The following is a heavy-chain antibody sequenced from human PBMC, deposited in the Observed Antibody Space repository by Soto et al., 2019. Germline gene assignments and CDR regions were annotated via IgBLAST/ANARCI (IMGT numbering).Heavy chain of an antibody. J-gene: IGHJ4*02. CDR2: IYYSGST. D-gene: IGHD3-22*01. CDR1: GGSISSSSYY. V-gene: IGHV4-39*01. CDR3: ARHARPKYYYDSSGTTFDY. Sequence: PSETLSLTCTVSGGSISSSSYYWGWIRHPPGKGLEWIGSIYYSGSTYYNPSLKSRVTISVDTSKNQFSLKLSSVTAADTAVYYCARHARPKYYYDSSGTTFDYWGQGTLVTVSS.